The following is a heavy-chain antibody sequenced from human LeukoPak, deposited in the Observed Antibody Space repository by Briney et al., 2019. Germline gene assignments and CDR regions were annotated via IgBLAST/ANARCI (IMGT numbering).Heavy chain of an antibody. V-gene: IGHV4-4*09. Sequence: PSETLSLTCTVSGGSSSSYHGIVIRQPPGGGLEGRGYIYTSGIINYNPSLKRRVTMSGHTSKSQFSLKLRSVTAPDTAVYYCXXGLRGEPLPSDWGQGNLVTVSS. J-gene: IGHJ4*02. D-gene: IGHD3-16*01. CDR3: XXGLRGEPLPSD. CDR2: IYTSGII. CDR1: GGSSSSYH.